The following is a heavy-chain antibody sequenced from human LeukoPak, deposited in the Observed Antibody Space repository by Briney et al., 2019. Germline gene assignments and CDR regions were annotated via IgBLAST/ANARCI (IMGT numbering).Heavy chain of an antibody. CDR1: GYTFTNHY. D-gene: IGHD1-26*01. V-gene: IGHV1-46*01. J-gene: IGHJ3*02. CDR2: LNPNDGHT. Sequence: GASVKDSCKASGYTFTNHYMHWVRQAPGQGLEWMGILNPNDGHTTYAKMFQGRVTMNRDTSSNTVYMELSGLRYEDTAVYFCARLSSGSYTRGTFDIWGQGTLVTVSS. CDR3: ARLSSGSYTRGTFDI.